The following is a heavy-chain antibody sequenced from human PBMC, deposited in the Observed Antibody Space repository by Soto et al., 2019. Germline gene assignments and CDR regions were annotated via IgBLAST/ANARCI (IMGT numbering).Heavy chain of an antibody. CDR3: AKDASIVGGYVMYNCFDP. CDR2: ISGSGGST. Sequence: GGSLRLSCAASGFTFSSYAMSWVRQAPGKGLEWVSAISGSGGSTYYADSVKGRFTISRDNSKNTLYLQMNSLTAEDTAVYYCAKDASIVGGYVMYNCFDPWGQGTLVTVSS. CDR1: GFTFSSYA. V-gene: IGHV3-23*01. J-gene: IGHJ5*02. D-gene: IGHD5-12*01.